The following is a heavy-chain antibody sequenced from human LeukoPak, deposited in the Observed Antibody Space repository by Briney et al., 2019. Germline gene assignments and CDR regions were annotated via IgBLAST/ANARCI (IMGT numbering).Heavy chain of an antibody. Sequence: SQTLSLTCTVSGGSISSGGYYWSWIRQHPGKGLEWIGYIYYSGSTYYNPSLKSRVTISVDTSKNQSSLKLSSVTAADTAVYYCARVPRNLQTIAAAGTMDNWFDPWGQGTLVTVSS. J-gene: IGHJ5*02. CDR1: GGSISSGGYY. CDR2: IYYSGST. CDR3: ARVPRNLQTIAAAGTMDNWFDP. V-gene: IGHV4-31*03. D-gene: IGHD6-13*01.